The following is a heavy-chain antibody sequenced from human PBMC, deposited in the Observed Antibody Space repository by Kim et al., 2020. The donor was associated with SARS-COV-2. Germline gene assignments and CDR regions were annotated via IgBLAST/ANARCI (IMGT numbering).Heavy chain of an antibody. J-gene: IGHJ4*02. D-gene: IGHD1-7*01. CDR3: ARGPTGTTTIDY. V-gene: IGHV3-21*01. Sequence: NADSVQSRLTLSRDNAKHALYMQMNSLRAEDTAVYYCARGPTGTTTIDYWGQGTLVTVSS.